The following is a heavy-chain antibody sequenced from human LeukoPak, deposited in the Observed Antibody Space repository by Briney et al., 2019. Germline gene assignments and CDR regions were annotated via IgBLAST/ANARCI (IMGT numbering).Heavy chain of an antibody. CDR3: ARDYYDSSGYYYYFDY. CDR1: GYTFTGYY. J-gene: IGHJ4*02. V-gene: IGHV1-2*02. D-gene: IGHD3-22*01. CDR2: INPNSGGT. Sequence: ASVKASCKASGYTFTGYYMHWVRQAPGQGLEWMGWINPNSGGTNYAQKFQGRVTMTRDTSISTAYMELSRLRSDDTAVYYCARDYYDSSGYYYYFDYWGQGTLVTVSS.